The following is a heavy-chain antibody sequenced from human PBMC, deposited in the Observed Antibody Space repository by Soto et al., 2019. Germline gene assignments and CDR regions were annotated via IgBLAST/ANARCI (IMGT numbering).Heavy chain of an antibody. J-gene: IGHJ4*02. Sequence: GGSLRLSCAASGFTFSSYAMSWVRQAPGKGLEWVSAISGSGGSTYYADSVKGRFTISRDNSKNTLYLQMNSLRAEDTAVYYCAKDTYYDFWSGSKHFDYWGQGTLVTVSS. V-gene: IGHV3-23*01. CDR2: ISGSGGST. CDR3: AKDTYYDFWSGSKHFDY. CDR1: GFTFSSYA. D-gene: IGHD3-3*01.